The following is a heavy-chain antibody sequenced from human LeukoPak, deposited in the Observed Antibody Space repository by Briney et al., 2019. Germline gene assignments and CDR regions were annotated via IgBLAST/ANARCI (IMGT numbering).Heavy chain of an antibody. CDR1: GASVSSASY. Sequence: SETLSLTCTVSGASVSSASYWSWIRQPPGKGVEWIAHIYNGVNTNYNPSLKSRVTISVDTSKNQFSLKLSSVTAADTAVYYCASGYGSSGRFDYWGQGTLVTVSS. V-gene: IGHV4-61*01. CDR3: ASGYGSSGRFDY. CDR2: IYNGVNT. J-gene: IGHJ4*02. D-gene: IGHD3-10*01.